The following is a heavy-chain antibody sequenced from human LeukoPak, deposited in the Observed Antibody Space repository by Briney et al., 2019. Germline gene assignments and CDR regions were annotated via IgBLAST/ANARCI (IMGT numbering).Heavy chain of an antibody. CDR2: IYYSGSI. CDR3: ARQVTGYFDY. CDR1: GGSISSSSYY. Sequence: SETLSLTCTVSGGSISSSSYYWGWIRQPPGKGLEWIGSIYYSGSIYYNPSLKSRVTISVDTSKNQFSLKLSSVTAADTAVYYCARQVTGYFDYWGQGTLVTVSS. D-gene: IGHD2-21*02. J-gene: IGHJ4*02. V-gene: IGHV4-39*01.